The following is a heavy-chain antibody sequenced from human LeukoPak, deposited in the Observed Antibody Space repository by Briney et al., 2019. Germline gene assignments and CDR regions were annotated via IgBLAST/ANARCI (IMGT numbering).Heavy chain of an antibody. CDR2: IKSKTDGGTT. CDR1: GFTFSNAW. V-gene: IGHV3-15*01. Sequence: GGSLRLSCAASGFTFSNAWMSWVRQAPGKGLEWVGRIKSKTDGGTTDYAAPVKGRFTISRDDSKNTLYLQMNSLKTEDTAVYYCTTAMDIVAKGWDYWGQGTLVTVSS. CDR3: TTAMDIVAKGWDY. D-gene: IGHD5-12*01. J-gene: IGHJ4*02.